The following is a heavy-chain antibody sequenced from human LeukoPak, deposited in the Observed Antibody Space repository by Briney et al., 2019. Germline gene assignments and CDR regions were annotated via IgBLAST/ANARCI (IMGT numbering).Heavy chain of an antibody. D-gene: IGHD3-10*01. J-gene: IGHJ5*02. CDR2: IYHTGNK. V-gene: IGHV4-38-2*02. CDR3: AREGTHRSPYYHWFDP. Sequence: SETLSLTCTVSGYSISSGYYWSWIRQPPGTGLEWIGSIYHTGNKYYNPSLKSRVTISVDTSKNQFSLKLSTVTAADTAVYYCAREGTHRSPYYHWFDPWGQGTLVTVSS. CDR1: GYSISSGYY.